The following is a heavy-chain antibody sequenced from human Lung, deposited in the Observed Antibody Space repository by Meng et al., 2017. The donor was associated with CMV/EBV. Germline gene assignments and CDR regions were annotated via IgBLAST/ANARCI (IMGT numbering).Heavy chain of an antibody. CDR1: GFTFSSYS. CDR3: ARDRGYSYGYLDY. CDR2: ISSSSSYI. J-gene: IGHJ4*02. Sequence: GEXXKISCAASGFTFSSYSMNWVRQAPGKGLEWVSSISSSSSYIYYAASVKGRFTISRDNAKNSLYLQMNSLRAEDTAVYYCARDRGYSYGYLDYWGQGTLVTVSS. D-gene: IGHD5-18*01. V-gene: IGHV3-21*01.